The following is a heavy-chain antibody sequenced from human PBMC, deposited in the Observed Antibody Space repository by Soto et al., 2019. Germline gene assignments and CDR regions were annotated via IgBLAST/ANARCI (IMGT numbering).Heavy chain of an antibody. V-gene: IGHV3-48*03. Sequence: GGSMRLSCAPSGFIFSNYEMNWVRQAPGKGLEWISYIDGHGNVIHYADSVKGRFTISRDNVENSLYLQMNSLRVEDTAVYYCPREHNVHPVMDCDHWRLGSLVTVSS. CDR2: IDGHGNVI. CDR3: PREHNVHPVMDCDH. CDR1: GFIFSNYE. J-gene: IGHJ4*02. D-gene: IGHD5-18*01.